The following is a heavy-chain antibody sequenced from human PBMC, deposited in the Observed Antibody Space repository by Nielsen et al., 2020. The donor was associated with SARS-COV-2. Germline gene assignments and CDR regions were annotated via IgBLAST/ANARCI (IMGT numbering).Heavy chain of an antibody. CDR3: AREVERITIFGDYGMDV. CDR1: GGSVSSGSYY. V-gene: IGHV4-61*01. D-gene: IGHD3-3*01. J-gene: IGHJ6*02. Sequence: SETLSLTCTVSGGSVSSGSYYWSWIRQPPGKGLEWIGYIYYSGSTNYNPSLKSRVTISVDTSKNQFSLKLSSVTAADTAVYYCAREVERITIFGDYGMDVWGQGTTVTVSS. CDR2: IYYSGST.